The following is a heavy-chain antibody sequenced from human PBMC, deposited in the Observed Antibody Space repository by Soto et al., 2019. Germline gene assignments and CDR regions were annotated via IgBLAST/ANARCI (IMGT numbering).Heavy chain of an antibody. CDR1: GGSISNSY. D-gene: IGHD6-19*01. J-gene: IGHJ4*02. V-gene: IGHV4-59*01. Sequence: PSETLSLTCTVSGGSISNSYWNWIRQSPEKGLEWIGYVSYSGRTNYNPSLQSRVTISVDTSKSQFSLRLSSVTAADTAIYYCAIDSRGWYFVDYWGQGTRVTVSS. CDR3: AIDSRGWYFVDY. CDR2: VSYSGRT.